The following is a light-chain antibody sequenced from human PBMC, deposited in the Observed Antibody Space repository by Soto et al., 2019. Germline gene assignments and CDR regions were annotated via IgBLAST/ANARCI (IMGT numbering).Light chain of an antibody. CDR3: QQYNDDSQGFS. Sequence: DIQMTQSPSTLSASVGDRVTMTCRASQNFTSWLAWYQHKPGKAPKLVIYDASSLESGVPSRFSGSGSGTEFILTISSLQPDDFGTYYCQQYNDDSQGFSFGPGTKVDIK. V-gene: IGKV1-5*01. CDR1: QNFTSW. J-gene: IGKJ3*01. CDR2: DAS.